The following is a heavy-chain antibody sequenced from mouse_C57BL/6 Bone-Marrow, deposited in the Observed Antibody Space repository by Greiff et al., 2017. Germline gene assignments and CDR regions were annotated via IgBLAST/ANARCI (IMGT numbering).Heavy chain of an antibody. D-gene: IGHD1-1*01. CDR1: GYAFTNYL. V-gene: IGHV1-54*01. J-gene: IGHJ3*01. CDR2: INPGSGGT. CDR3: AMPIYYYGSRGVAY. Sequence: QVQLQQPGAELVMPGASVKVSCKASGYAFTNYLIEWVKQRPGQGLEWIGVINPGSGGTNYNEKFKGKATLTAAKSSSTAYMQLSSLTSVDSAVYFCAMPIYYYGSRGVAYWGQGTLVTVSA.